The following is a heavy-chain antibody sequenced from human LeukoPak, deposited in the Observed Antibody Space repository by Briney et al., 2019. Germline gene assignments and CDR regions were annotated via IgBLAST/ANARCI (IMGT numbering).Heavy chain of an antibody. CDR3: ARDYWDSSSWYWFDP. J-gene: IGHJ5*02. V-gene: IGHV4-34*01. Sequence: SETLSLTCAVYGGSFSGYYWSWIRQPPGKGLEWIGYIYHSGSTYYNPSLKSRVTISVDRSKNQFSLKLSSVTAADTAVYYCARDYWDSSSWYWFDPWGQGTLVTVSS. D-gene: IGHD6-13*01. CDR1: GGSFSGYY. CDR2: IYHSGST.